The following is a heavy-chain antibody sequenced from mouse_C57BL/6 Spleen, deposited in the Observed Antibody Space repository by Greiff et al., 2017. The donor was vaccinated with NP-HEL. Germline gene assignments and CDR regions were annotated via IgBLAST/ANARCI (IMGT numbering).Heavy chain of an antibody. CDR1: GYAFSSSW. J-gene: IGHJ4*01. CDR3: ARRIYDGYPFYAVDY. D-gene: IGHD2-3*01. V-gene: IGHV1-82*01. CDR2: IYPGDGDT. Sequence: VQLQQSGPELVKPGASVKISCKASGYAFSSSWMNWVKQRPGKGLEWIGRIYPGDGDTNYNGKFKGKATLTAAKSSSTAYMQLSSLTSEDSAVYCFARRIYDGYPFYAVDYWGQGTSVTVSS.